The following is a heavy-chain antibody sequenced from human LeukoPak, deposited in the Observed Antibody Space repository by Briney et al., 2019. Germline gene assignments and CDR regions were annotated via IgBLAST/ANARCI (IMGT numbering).Heavy chain of an antibody. V-gene: IGHV3-48*04. CDR1: GFTFSSYS. D-gene: IGHD2-15*01. CDR2: ISGSSSTI. J-gene: IGHJ6*03. CDR3: ARESLGYCSGSTCYYFYMDF. Sequence: PGGSLRLSCAASGFTFSSYSMNWVRQAPGKGLEWLSYISGSSSTIYYADSVKGRFTIPRDNAKNSLYLQMNSLRAEDTAVYYCARESLGYCSGSTCYYFYMDFWGKGTTVTVSS.